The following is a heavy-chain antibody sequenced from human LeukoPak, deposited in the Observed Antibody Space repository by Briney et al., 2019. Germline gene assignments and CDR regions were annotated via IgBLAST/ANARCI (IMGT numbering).Heavy chain of an antibody. CDR3: AAIQQGGGDTFDI. D-gene: IGHD1-1*01. CDR1: GFTVSSNY. CDR2: INHGGST. J-gene: IGHJ3*02. V-gene: IGHV4-34*08. Sequence: GSLRLSCAASGFTVSSNYMSWVRQPPGKGLEWIGEINHGGSTNCNPSLKSRVTISVDTSKNQFSLKLTSVTAADTAVYYCAAIQQGGGDTFDIWGQGTMVTVSS.